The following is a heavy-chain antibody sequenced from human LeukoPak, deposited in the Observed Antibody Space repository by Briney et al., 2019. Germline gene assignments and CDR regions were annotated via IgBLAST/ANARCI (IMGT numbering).Heavy chain of an antibody. J-gene: IGHJ5*02. CDR1: GYTFTSYD. V-gene: IGHV1-8*01. Sequence: ASVKVSCKASGYTFTSYDINWVRQATGQGLEWVGYMNPNSGNTGYAQKFQGRVTMTWNTAISTAYMELSSLTSEDTAVYYCARDNSVRDEAWWFNPWGQGTLVTVSS. CDR2: MNPNSGNT. CDR3: ARDNSVRDEAWWFNP. D-gene: IGHD5-24*01.